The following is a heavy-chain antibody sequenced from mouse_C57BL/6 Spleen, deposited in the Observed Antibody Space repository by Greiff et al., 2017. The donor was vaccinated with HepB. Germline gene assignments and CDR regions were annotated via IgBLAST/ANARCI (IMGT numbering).Heavy chain of an antibody. V-gene: IGHV1-69*01. CDR2: IDPSDSYT. Sequence: VKLQQPGAELVMPGASVKLSCKASGYTFTSYWMHWVKHRPGQGLEWIGEIDPSDSYTNYNQKFKGKSTLTVDKSSSTAYMQLSSLTSEDSAVYYCARREFAYWGQGTLVTVSA. J-gene: IGHJ3*01. CDR3: ARREFAY. CDR1: GYTFTSYW.